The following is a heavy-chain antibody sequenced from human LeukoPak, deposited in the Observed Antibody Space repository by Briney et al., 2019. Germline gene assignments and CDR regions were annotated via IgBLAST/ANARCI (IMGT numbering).Heavy chain of an antibody. V-gene: IGHV3-21*01. CDR2: ISSSSSYI. D-gene: IGHD3-16*01. CDR3: ARDSGWGSSNWFDP. J-gene: IGHJ5*02. Sequence: GGSLRLSCAASGFTFSSYSMNWVRQAPGKGPEWVSSISSSSSYIYYADSVKGRFTISRDNAKNSLYLQMNSLRAEDTAVYYCARDSGWGSSNWFDPWGQGTLVTVSS. CDR1: GFTFSSYS.